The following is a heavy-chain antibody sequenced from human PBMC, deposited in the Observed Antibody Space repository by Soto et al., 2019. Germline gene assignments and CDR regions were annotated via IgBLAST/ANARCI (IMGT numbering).Heavy chain of an antibody. CDR3: AAGEASSRNLAPYYLDF. CDR1: GGSMRNYF. D-gene: IGHD6-13*01. Sequence: SETLSLTCTVSGGSMRNYFWTWIRQPPGKRLEWIGYIHYSGTTSFFPSYNPSLRSRVTISEDTSKNQFSLKLLSVTTADTAVYFCAAGEASSRNLAPYYLDFWGQGTLVTVSS. V-gene: IGHV4-59*01. CDR2: IHYSGTT. J-gene: IGHJ4*02.